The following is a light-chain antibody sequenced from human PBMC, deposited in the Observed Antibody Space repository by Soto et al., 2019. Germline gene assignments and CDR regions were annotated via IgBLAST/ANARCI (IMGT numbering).Light chain of an antibody. Sequence: EIVLTQSPGTLALSPGERATLSCRASQSVNSRLAWYQHKPGQAPRLLISGASNRASGIPARFSGSGSGTDFTLTITSLEPEDFAVYFCQQYGDSPITFGQGTRLEIK. J-gene: IGKJ5*01. V-gene: IGKV3-20*01. CDR3: QQYGDSPIT. CDR1: QSVNSR. CDR2: GAS.